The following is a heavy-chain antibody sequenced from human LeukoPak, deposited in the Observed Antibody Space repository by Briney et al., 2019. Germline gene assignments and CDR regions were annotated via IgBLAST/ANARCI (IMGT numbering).Heavy chain of an antibody. J-gene: IGHJ3*02. Sequence: GGSLRLSCGASGFTFSSYGMHWVRQAPGKGLEWVSAISGSGGSTYYADSVKGRFTISRDNSKNTLYLQMNSLKTEDTAVYYCTRHRTPYCSSTSCSNDAFDIWGQGTMVTVSS. D-gene: IGHD2-2*01. CDR2: ISGSGGST. V-gene: IGHV3-23*01. CDR1: GFTFSSYG. CDR3: TRHRTPYCSSTSCSNDAFDI.